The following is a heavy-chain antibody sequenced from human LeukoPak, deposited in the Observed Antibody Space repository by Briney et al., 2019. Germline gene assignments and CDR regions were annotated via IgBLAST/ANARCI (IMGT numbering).Heavy chain of an antibody. CDR3: ARDLTGGKLDWVY. CDR2: IIPIFGTA. V-gene: IGHV1-69*05. D-gene: IGHD4-23*01. Sequence: GASVKVSCKASGGTFSSYAISWVRQAPGQGLEWMGGIIPIFGTANYAQKFQGRVTITTDESTSTAYMELSSLRSEDTAVYYCARDLTGGKLDWVYWGQGTLVTVSS. CDR1: GGTFSSYA. J-gene: IGHJ4*02.